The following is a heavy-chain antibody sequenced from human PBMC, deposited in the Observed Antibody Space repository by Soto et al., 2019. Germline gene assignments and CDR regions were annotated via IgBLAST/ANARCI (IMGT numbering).Heavy chain of an antibody. CDR2: ITSAGGA. CDR3: ANGGAGRMYFHQ. CDR1: GFTLSGSA. J-gene: IGHJ1*01. D-gene: IGHD3-3*01. V-gene: IGHV3-23*01. Sequence: EVQLLESGGGLVQPGGSLRVSCVASGFTLSGSAMSWVRQAPGKGLEWVSTITSAGGAYSTDSVRGRFTISRDNSKNTPYLQMNSLRVEDTAVYYCANGGAGRMYFHQWGQGTLVTVFS.